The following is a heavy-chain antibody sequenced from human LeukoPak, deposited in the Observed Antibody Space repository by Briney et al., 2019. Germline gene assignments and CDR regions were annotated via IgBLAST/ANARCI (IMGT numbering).Heavy chain of an antibody. J-gene: IGHJ5*02. CDR1: GFTFTDSA. D-gene: IGHD3-3*01. Sequence: GPSLRLSCAASGFTFTDSAVSWVRHSPGEGMKWVSSISDTGPRTTYADSVKGQFTITRDNSRNTVSLQMNSLTAGDTARYYCAKGGQDFDFWRFDLWGQGILVIVSS. CDR3: AKGGQDFDFWRFDL. V-gene: IGHV3-23*01. CDR2: ISDTGPRT.